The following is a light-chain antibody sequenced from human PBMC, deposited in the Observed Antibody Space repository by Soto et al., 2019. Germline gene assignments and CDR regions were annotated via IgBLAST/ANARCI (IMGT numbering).Light chain of an antibody. CDR3: QKYDNAPLT. CDR2: AAY. CDR1: QDISTY. Sequence: DIQMTQAPSSLSASVGDRVTITCRARQDISTYLAWYQQKPGKVPKLLISAAYTLQSGVPPLFSGSGSGTDFTLTISSLQTEDVATYYCQKYDNAPLTFGGGTKVEIK. J-gene: IGKJ4*01. V-gene: IGKV1-27*01.